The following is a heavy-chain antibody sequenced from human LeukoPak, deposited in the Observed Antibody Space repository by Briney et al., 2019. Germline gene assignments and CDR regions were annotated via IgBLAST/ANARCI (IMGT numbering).Heavy chain of an antibody. CDR2: INPSGGTT. Sequence: GASVKVSCKASGYTFTSYYMHWVRQAPGQGLEWMGIINPSGGTTNYAQKFQGRVTMTRDTSTSTVYMELSSLRSEDTAVYYCAGVHGSGWEGEQFDYWGQGTLVTVSS. J-gene: IGHJ4*02. D-gene: IGHD6-19*01. CDR3: AGVHGSGWEGEQFDY. CDR1: GYTFTSYY. V-gene: IGHV1-46*01.